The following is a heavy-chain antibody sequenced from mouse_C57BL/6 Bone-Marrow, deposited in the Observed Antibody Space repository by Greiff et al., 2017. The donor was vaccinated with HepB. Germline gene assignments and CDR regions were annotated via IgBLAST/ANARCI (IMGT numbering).Heavy chain of an antibody. CDR1: GYTFTSYG. CDR2: IYPRSGNT. V-gene: IGHV1-81*01. D-gene: IGHD1-1*01. J-gene: IGHJ1*03. Sequence: QVQLKQSGAELARPGASVKLSCKASGYTFTSYGISWVKQRTGQGLEWIGEIYPRSGNTYYNEKFKGKATLTADKSSSTAYMELRSLTSEDSAVYFCARVGGSSHWYFDVWGTGTTVTVSS. CDR3: ARVGGSSHWYFDV.